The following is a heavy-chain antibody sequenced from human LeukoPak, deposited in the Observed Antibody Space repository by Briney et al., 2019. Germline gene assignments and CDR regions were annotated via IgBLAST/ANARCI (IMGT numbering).Heavy chain of an antibody. J-gene: IGHJ4*02. Sequence: GGSLRLSCAASGFTFDDYAMHWVRQAPGKGLEWVSLISGDGGNTHYADSVKGRFTISRDNSKNSLYLQMNSLRTKDTALYYCALFGESTDYYFDYWGQGTLITVSS. CDR2: ISGDGGNT. CDR1: GFTFDDYA. CDR3: ALFGESTDYYFDY. V-gene: IGHV3-43*02. D-gene: IGHD3-10*02.